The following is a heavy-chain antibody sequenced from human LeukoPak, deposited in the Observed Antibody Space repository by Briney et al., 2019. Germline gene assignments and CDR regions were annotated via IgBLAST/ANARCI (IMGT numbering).Heavy chain of an antibody. Sequence: HGESLKISCKGSGYSFTSYWIGWVRQMPGKGLEWMGTIYPGDSDTRYSPSFQGQVTISVDKSINTAYLQWSSLKASDTAVYYCARQGLRYLDWSVDSWGQGTLVTVSS. CDR2: IYPGDSDT. CDR1: GYSFTSYW. V-gene: IGHV5-51*01. J-gene: IGHJ4*02. D-gene: IGHD3-3*01. CDR3: ARQGLRYLDWSVDS.